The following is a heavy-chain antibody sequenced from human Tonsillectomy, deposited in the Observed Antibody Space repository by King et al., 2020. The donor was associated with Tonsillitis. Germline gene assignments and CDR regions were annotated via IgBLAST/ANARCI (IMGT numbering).Heavy chain of an antibody. CDR1: GFTFSTYW. CDR3: SRDPADGSNY. J-gene: IGHJ4*02. D-gene: IGHD5-24*01. CDR2: IKQDGSEK. V-gene: IGHV3-7*03. Sequence: VQLVESGGGLVQPGGSLRLSCAASGFTFSTYWMNWIRQAPGKGLEWVANIKQDGSEKYYVESVKGRFTISRDNAKNSLYLQMNSLRAEDTAVYYCSRDPADGSNYWGQGTLVTVSS.